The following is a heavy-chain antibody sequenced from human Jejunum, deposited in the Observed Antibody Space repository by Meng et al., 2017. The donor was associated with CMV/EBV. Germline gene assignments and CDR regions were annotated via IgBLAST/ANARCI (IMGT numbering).Heavy chain of an antibody. J-gene: IGHJ4*02. Sequence: SCFTFRDYLINWIRQAPGKGLEWVSSISRSSTHKYYTDSVKGRFTISRDNAKNTLYLQMNGLRADDTALYYCARDPPGDGGVTSDYWGQGILVTVSS. D-gene: IGHD7-27*01. CDR1: CFTFRDYL. CDR3: ARDPPGDGGVTSDY. CDR2: ISRSSTHK. V-gene: IGHV3-21*01.